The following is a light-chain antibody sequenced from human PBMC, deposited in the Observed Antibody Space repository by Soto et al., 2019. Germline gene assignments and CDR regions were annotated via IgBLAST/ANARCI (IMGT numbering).Light chain of an antibody. V-gene: IGLV2-8*01. CDR3: SSYGGSNNLV. CDR1: SSDVGHYDY. Sequence: QSALTQPPSASGSPGQSVTISCTGTSSDVGHYDYVSWYQQHPGKAPKLMIYEVSKRPSGVPDRFSGSKFGYTASLTVSGLRAEDEADYYCSSYGGSNNLVFGGGTKLTVL. J-gene: IGLJ2*01. CDR2: EVS.